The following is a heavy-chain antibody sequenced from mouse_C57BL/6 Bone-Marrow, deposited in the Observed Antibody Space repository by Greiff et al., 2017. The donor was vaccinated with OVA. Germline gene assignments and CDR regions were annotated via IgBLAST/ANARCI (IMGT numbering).Heavy chain of an antibody. Sequence: VQLQQSGPSLVRPSQTLSLTCTVTGFSINSDCYWIWIRQFPGNKLEYIGYTFYSGITYYNPSLESRTYITRDTSKNQFSLKLSSVTTEDTATYYCARVLYDYDGFYAMDYWGQGTSVTVSS. J-gene: IGHJ4*01. V-gene: IGHV3-3*01. CDR2: TFYSGIT. CDR1: GFSINSDCY. D-gene: IGHD2-4*01. CDR3: ARVLYDYDGFYAMDY.